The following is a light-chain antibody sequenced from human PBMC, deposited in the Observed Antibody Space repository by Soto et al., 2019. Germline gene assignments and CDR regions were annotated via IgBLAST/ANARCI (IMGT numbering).Light chain of an antibody. CDR3: QQFGSSLSWT. CDR1: QSVSNNY. Sequence: EIVLTQSPGTLSLSPGESATFSCRASQSVSNNYLAWYQQKPGQAPRLLMHGASSRATGIPDRFRGSGSGTDFTLTISRLDPEDFAVYYCQQFGSSLSWTFGQGTKVEIK. V-gene: IGKV3-20*01. J-gene: IGKJ1*01. CDR2: GAS.